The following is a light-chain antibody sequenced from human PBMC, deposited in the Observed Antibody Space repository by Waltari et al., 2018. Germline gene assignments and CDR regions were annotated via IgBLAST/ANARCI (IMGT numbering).Light chain of an antibody. CDR3: ETWDSILSAVI. Sequence: QSVLTQPPSVSAAPGQKVTISCSGSSSNIGNQYVSWYQRFPGTAPKLLIYDNNERPSVIPDRFSGSTSGTSASLGITGLQTGDEADYYCETWDSILSAVIFGGGTKLTVL. CDR2: DNN. CDR1: SSNIGNQY. V-gene: IGLV1-51*01. J-gene: IGLJ2*01.